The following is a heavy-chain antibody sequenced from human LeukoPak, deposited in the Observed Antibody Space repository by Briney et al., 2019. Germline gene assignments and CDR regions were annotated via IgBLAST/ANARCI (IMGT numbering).Heavy chain of an antibody. Sequence: GGSLRLSCVASGFTCSDYSMNWVRQAPGKGLEWVSYISSSGFTLNYADSVKGRFTISRDNAKNSLYLQMNSLRAEDTAVYYCARDRGRYYMDVWGKGTTVTISS. CDR1: GFTCSDYS. J-gene: IGHJ6*03. CDR2: ISSSGFTL. D-gene: IGHD6-25*01. CDR3: ARDRGRYYMDV. V-gene: IGHV3-48*01.